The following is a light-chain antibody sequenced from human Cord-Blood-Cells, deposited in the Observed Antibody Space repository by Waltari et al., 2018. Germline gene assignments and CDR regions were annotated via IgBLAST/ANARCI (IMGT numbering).Light chain of an antibody. CDR2: AAS. J-gene: IGKJ4*02. V-gene: IGKV1-39*01. CDR1: QSISSY. CDR3: QQSYSTPPRT. Sequence: DIQMTQSPSSLSASVGDRVTITCRASQSISSYFNWYQQKPGKAPNLLIYAASSLQSGVPSRFSGSGSGTDFTLTISSLQPEDFATYFCQQSYSTPPRTFGGGTKVEIK.